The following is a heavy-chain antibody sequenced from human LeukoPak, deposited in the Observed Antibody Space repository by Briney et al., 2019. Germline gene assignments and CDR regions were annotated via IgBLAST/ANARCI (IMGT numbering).Heavy chain of an antibody. V-gene: IGHV4-59*01. CDR1: GGSISSYY. CDR2: IYYSGST. Sequence: SETLSLTCTVSGGSISSYYWSWIRQPPGKGLEWIGYIYYSGSTSYNPSLKSRVTISVDTSKNHFSLKLSSVTAADAAVYYCARYSGSYPHDAFDIWGQGTMVIVSS. CDR3: ARYSGSYPHDAFDI. J-gene: IGHJ3*02. D-gene: IGHD1-26*01.